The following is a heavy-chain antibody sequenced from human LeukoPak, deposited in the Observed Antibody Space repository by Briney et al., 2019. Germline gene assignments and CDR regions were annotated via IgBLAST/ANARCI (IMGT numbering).Heavy chain of an antibody. D-gene: IGHD6-19*01. CDR3: AREASITVTGIDLDYFDY. V-gene: IGHV4-4*07. CDR2: VYVTGST. CDR1: GDSISSYY. J-gene: IGHJ4*02. Sequence: SETLSLTCTVPGDSISSYYWSWIRQPAGKGLEWIGRVYVTGSTNLNPALQSRVTMSVDTSKNQFSLKLSSVTAADTAVYYCAREASITVTGIDLDYFDYWGQGTLITVSA.